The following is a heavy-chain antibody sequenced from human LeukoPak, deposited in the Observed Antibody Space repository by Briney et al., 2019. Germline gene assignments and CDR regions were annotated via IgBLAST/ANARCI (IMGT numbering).Heavy chain of an antibody. D-gene: IGHD2/OR15-2a*01. CDR1: VITLSNYG. Sequence: GGSLSLSCAVSVITLSNYGMSWVRQAPGKGLEWVAGISDSGGSTNYADSVKGRFTISRDNHKNTLYLQMNTLRADDTAVYFCAKRGVVIRVILVGFHKEAYYFDSWGQGALVTVSS. CDR2: ISDSGGST. CDR3: AKRGVVIRVILVGFHKEAYYFDS. V-gene: IGHV3-23*01. J-gene: IGHJ4*02.